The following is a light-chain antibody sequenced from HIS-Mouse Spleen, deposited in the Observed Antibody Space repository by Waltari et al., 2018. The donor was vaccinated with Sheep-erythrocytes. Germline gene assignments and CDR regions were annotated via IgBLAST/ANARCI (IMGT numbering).Light chain of an antibody. CDR3: QQRSNWYT. J-gene: IGKJ2*01. Sequence: EIVLTQSPATLSLSQGDRANLSCRPSQSVSSYLAWYQQKPGQAPRLLIYDASNRATGIPARFSGSGSGTDFTLTISSLEPEDFAVYYCQQRSNWYTFGQGTKLEIK. CDR2: DAS. CDR1: QSVSSY. V-gene: IGKV3-11*01.